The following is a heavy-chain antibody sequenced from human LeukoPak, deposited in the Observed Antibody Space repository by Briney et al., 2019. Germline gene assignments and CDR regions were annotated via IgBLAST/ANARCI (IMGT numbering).Heavy chain of an antibody. CDR1: GYFFSSHY. J-gene: IGHJ2*01. CDR2: INPTSGGT. V-gene: IGHV1-2*02. D-gene: IGHD3-10*01. Sequence: GASVTVTCKTSGYFFSSHYIHWVRQAPGQGLEWMGWINPTSGGTNYAEKFQGRVTMTRDASITTVYMEMKGLRPDDTAVYYCARNSRDYYYSSGSYAWYLDFWGRGALVTVSS. CDR3: ARNSRDYYYSSGSYAWYLDF.